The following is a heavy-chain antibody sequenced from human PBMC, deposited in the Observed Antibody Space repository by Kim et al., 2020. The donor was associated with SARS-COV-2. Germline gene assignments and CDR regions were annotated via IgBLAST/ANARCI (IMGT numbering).Heavy chain of an antibody. CDR3: ARETYNWNYYYYYYYGMDV. CDR1: SYTFTSYG. V-gene: IGHV1-18*04. Sequence: ASVKVSCKASSYTFTSYGISWVRQAPGQGLEWMGWISAYNGNTNYAQKLQGRVTMTTDTSTSTAYMELRSLRSDDTAVYYCARETYNWNYYYYYYYGMDVWGQGTTVTVSS. D-gene: IGHD1-7*01. CDR2: ISAYNGNT. J-gene: IGHJ6*02.